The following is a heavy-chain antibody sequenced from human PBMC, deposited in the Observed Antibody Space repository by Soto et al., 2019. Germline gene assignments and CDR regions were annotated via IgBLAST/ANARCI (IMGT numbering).Heavy chain of an antibody. J-gene: IGHJ6*03. CDR2: ISGSGGST. D-gene: IGHD6-6*01. V-gene: IGHV3-23*01. CDR1: GFTFSSYA. CDR3: TKGFDDSSSFEGFYYYYYMDV. Sequence: GGSLRLSCAASGFTFSSYAMSWVRQAPGKGLEWVSAISGSGGSTYYADSVKGRFTISRDNSKNTLYLQMNSLSAEDTAVYYCTKGFDDSSSFEGFYYYYYMDVWGKGTTVTVSS.